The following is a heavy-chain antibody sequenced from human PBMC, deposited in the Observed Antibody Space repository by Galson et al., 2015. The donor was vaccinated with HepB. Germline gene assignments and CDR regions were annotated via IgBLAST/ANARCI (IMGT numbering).Heavy chain of an antibody. Sequence: SLRLSCAASGFTFSSYWMHWVRQAPGKGLVWVSRINSDGSSTSYADSVKGRFTISRDNAKNTLYLQMNSLRAEDTAVYYCARAKYDFWSGYSFDYWGQGTLVTVSS. V-gene: IGHV3-74*01. CDR1: GFTFSSYW. CDR2: INSDGSST. CDR3: ARAKYDFWSGYSFDY. D-gene: IGHD3-3*01. J-gene: IGHJ4*02.